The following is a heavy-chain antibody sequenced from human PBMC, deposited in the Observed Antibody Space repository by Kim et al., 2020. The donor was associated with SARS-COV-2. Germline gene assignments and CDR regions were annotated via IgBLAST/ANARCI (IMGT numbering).Heavy chain of an antibody. CDR3: AREGGRVPPSHRVDDRLMNWFDP. J-gene: IGHJ5*02. CDR2: IDPSDSYT. V-gene: IGHV5-10-1*01. CDR1: GYSFTSYW. Sequence: GESLKISCKGSGYSFTSYWISWVRQMPGKGLEWMGRIDPSDSYTNYSPSFQGHVTISADKSISTAYLQWSSLKASDTAMYYCAREGGRVPPSHRVDDRLMNWFDPWGQGTLVTVSS. D-gene: IGHD2-8*01.